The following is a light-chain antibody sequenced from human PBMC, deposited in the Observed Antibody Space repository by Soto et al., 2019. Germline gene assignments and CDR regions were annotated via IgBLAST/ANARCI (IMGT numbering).Light chain of an antibody. V-gene: IGLV1-40*01. Sequence: QSVLTQPPSVSGAPGQRVTISCTGSSSNIGAGYDVHWYQQLPGTAPTLIIYGNTNRPSGVSDRFSGSRSATSASLDIAGLQAEDEADYYCQAYDSRSASKVFGTGTKLTVL. CDR2: GNT. CDR3: QAYDSRSASKV. CDR1: SSNIGAGYD. J-gene: IGLJ1*01.